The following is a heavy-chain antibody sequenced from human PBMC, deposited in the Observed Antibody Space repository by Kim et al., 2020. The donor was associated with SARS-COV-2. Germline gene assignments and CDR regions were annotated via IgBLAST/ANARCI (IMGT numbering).Heavy chain of an antibody. J-gene: IGHJ4*02. CDR3: ARTCGSGSYSFDY. D-gene: IGHD3-10*01. CDR2: INTNTGIP. Sequence: ASVKVSCKASGYTFTNYAMNWVRQAPGQGLEWMGWINTNTGIPTFAQGLTGRFVFSLDTSVSTAYLQISSLKSEDTAVYYCARTCGSGSYSFDYWGQGTLVTVSS. V-gene: IGHV7-4-1*02. CDR1: GYTFTNYA.